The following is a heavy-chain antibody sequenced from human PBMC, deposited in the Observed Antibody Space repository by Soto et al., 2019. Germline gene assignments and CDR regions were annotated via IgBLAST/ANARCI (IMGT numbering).Heavy chain of an antibody. CDR1: GFTFSSYG. CDR3: AKAGAIQLWLPYNWFDP. V-gene: IGHV3-30*18. D-gene: IGHD5-18*01. Sequence: LGVSLRLSCAASGFTFSSYGMHWVRQAPGKGLEWVAVISYDGSNKYYADSVKGRFTISRDNSKNTLYLQMNSLRAEDTAVYYCAKAGAIQLWLPYNWFDPWGQGTLVTVSS. J-gene: IGHJ5*02. CDR2: ISYDGSNK.